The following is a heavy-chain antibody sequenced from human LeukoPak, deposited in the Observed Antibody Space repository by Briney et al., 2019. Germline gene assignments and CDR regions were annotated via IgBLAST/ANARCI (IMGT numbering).Heavy chain of an antibody. CDR1: GGSFSGYY. V-gene: IGHV4-34*01. D-gene: IGHD5-24*01. J-gene: IGHJ4*02. CDR2: ISHSGST. CDR3: ASVELATTKFEY. Sequence: SETLSLTCAVYGGSFSGYYWSWIRQPPGKGLEWIGEISHSGSTNYNPSLKSRATISVDTSKNQLSLKLTSVTAADTAMYYCASVELATTKFEYWGQGILVTVSS.